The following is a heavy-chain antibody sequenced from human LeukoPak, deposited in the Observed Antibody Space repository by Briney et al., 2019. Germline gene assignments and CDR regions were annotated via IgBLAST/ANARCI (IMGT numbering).Heavy chain of an antibody. CDR2: MNPNSGNT. J-gene: IGHJ5*02. CDR3: ATGPIAVAGSRTSGWFDP. Sequence: ASVKVSCKASGYTFTSYDINWVRQATGQGLEWMGWMNPNSGNTGYAQKFRGRVTMTRNTSISTAYTELSSLRSEDTAVYYCATGPIAVAGSRTSGWFDPWGQGTLVTVSS. V-gene: IGHV1-8*01. D-gene: IGHD6-19*01. CDR1: GYTFTSYD.